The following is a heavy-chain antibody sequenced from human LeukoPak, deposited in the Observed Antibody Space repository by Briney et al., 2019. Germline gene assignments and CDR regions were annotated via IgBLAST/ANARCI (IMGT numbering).Heavy chain of an antibody. V-gene: IGHV3-23*01. CDR2: ISGRGGST. J-gene: IGHJ4*02. Sequence: PGGSLRLSCAASGFTFNNYGMHWVRQTPGKGLEWVSAISGRGGSTYYADSVKGRFTISRDNSKNTLYLQMNSLRAEDTAVYYCAKEGTDYYDSSELDYWGQGTLVTVSS. D-gene: IGHD3-22*01. CDR3: AKEGTDYYDSSELDY. CDR1: GFTFNNYG.